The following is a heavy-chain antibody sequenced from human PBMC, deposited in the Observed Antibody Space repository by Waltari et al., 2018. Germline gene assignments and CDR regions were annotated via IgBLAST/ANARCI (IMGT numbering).Heavy chain of an antibody. CDR1: GGSISSDY. CDR2: IYYSGST. D-gene: IGHD3-22*01. V-gene: IGHV4-59*01. J-gene: IGHJ6*03. Sequence: QVQLQASGPGLVKPSETLSLTCTVSGGSISSDYWSLIRQPPGQGLEWIGYIYYSGSTNYNPSLKSRVTISVDTSKNQFSLKLSSVTAADTAVYYCARWGMDYDSSGYQPYYYYMDVWGKGTTVTVSS. CDR3: ARWGMDYDSSGYQPYYYYMDV.